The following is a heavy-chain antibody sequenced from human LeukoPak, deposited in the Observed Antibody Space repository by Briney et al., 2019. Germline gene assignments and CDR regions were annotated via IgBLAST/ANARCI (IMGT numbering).Heavy chain of an antibody. CDR2: ISGSGGST. J-gene: IGHJ6*02. Sequence: PGGSLRLSCAASGFTFSSYAMSWVRQAPGKGLEWVSAISGSGGSTYYADSVKGRFTISRDNSKNTLYLQMNSLRAEDTAVYYCAHSGSGSYYYGMDVWGQGTTVTVSS. CDR3: AHSGSGSYYYGMDV. D-gene: IGHD3-10*01. V-gene: IGHV3-23*01. CDR1: GFTFSSYA.